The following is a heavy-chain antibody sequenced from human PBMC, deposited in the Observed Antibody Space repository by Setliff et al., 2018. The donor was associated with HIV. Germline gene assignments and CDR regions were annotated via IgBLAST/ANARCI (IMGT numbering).Heavy chain of an antibody. D-gene: IGHD2-15*01. CDR1: SDSISSYF. Sequence: KPSETLSLTCTVSSDSISSYFWSWIRQSPGKGLEWIGFRSTTGSTNYNPSLKSRVTISLDTSRNQLSLKLGSVTAADTAMYYCAREHCSGGSCNGFDIWGQGTMVTVSS. CDR3: AREHCSGGSCNGFDI. J-gene: IGHJ3*02. V-gene: IGHV4-4*09. CDR2: RSTTGST.